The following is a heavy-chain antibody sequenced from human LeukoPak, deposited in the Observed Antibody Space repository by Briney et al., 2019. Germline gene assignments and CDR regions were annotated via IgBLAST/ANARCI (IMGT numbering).Heavy chain of an antibody. CDR2: ISSSSGDK. J-gene: IGHJ3*01. Sequence: GGSLRLSCRASGFIFSSYALNWVRRAPGQGLEWVSSISSSSGDKYYTDSVKGRFTISRDNARKSLYLQMNSLRVEDTAVYYCVRDYGGSSGAFDLWGQGTMVTVSS. D-gene: IGHD4-23*01. V-gene: IGHV3-21*01. CDR3: VRDYGGSSGAFDL. CDR1: GFIFSSYA.